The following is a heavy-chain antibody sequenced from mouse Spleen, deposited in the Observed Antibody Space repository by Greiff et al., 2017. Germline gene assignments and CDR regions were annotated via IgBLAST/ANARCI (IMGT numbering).Heavy chain of an antibody. J-gene: IGHJ2*01. CDR1: GYAFSSYW. V-gene: IGHV1-80*01. CDR3: ARRTRTGTSDY. CDR2: IYPGDGDT. D-gene: IGHD4-1*01. Sequence: VQLQQSGAELVKPGASVKISCKASGYAFSSYWMNWVKQRPGKGLEWIGQIYPGDGDTNYNGKFKGKATLTADKSSSTAYMQLSSLTSEDSAVYFCARRTRTGTSDYWGQGTTLTVSS.